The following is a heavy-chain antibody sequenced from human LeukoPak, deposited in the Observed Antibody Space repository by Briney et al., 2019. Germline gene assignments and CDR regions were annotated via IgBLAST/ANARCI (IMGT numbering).Heavy chain of an antibody. J-gene: IGHJ4*02. V-gene: IGHV3-48*04. CDR2: ISTSSST. D-gene: IGHD4-17*01. CDR3: ARDSSTVTFDY. Sequence: GGSLRLSCAASGFTFSSNWMTWVRQAPGKGLEWISYISTSSSTYYADSVKGRFTISRDNAKNSLYLQMNSLRAEDTAVYYCARDSSTVTFDYWGQGTLVTVSS. CDR1: GFTFSSNW.